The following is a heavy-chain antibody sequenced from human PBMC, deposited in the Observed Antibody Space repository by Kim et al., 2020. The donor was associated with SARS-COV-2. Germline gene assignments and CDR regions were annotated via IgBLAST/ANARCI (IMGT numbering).Heavy chain of an antibody. V-gene: IGHV4-59*13. CDR1: GGSISSYY. J-gene: IGHJ6*02. Sequence: SETLSLTCTVSGGSISSYYWSWIRQPPGKGLEWIGYIYYSGSTNYNPSLKSRVTISVDTSKNQFSLKLSSVTAADTAVYYCARTGGYSYGTPPYYYYYGMDVWGQGTTVTVSS. CDR3: ARTGGYSYGTPPYYYYYGMDV. CDR2: IYYSGST. D-gene: IGHD5-18*01.